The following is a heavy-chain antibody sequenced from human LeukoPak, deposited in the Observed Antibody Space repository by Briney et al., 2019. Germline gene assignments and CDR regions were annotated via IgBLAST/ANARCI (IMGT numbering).Heavy chain of an antibody. J-gene: IGHJ3*02. CDR3: ASQSGYYSAFDI. Sequence: SETLSLTCTVSGGSISSYYWSWIRQPPGKGLEWFGYIYYSGSTNYNPSLKSRVTISVDTSKNQFSLKLSSVTAADTAVYYCASQSGYYSAFDIWGQGTMVTVSS. CDR2: IYYSGST. V-gene: IGHV4-59*08. CDR1: GGSISSYY. D-gene: IGHD3-22*01.